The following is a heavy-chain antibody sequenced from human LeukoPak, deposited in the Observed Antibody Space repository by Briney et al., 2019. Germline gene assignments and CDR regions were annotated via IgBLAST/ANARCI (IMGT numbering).Heavy chain of an antibody. CDR3: ATLRIDYGGLFDY. CDR1: GGSISSGGYS. D-gene: IGHD4-23*01. V-gene: IGHV4-30-2*01. Sequence: SQTLSLTCAVSGGSISSGGYSWSWIRQPPGRGLEWIGYIYHGGSTYYNPSLKSRVTISVDRSKNQFSLKLSSVTAADTAVYYCATLRIDYGGLFDYWGQGTLVTVSS. J-gene: IGHJ4*02. CDR2: IYHGGST.